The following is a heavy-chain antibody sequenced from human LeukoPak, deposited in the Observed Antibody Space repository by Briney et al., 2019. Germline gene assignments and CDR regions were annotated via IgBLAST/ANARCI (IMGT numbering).Heavy chain of an antibody. CDR3: ARDLRPGAELAAPPDY. CDR1: GFTFSSYG. V-gene: IGHV3-33*01. CDR2: IWYDGSNK. Sequence: QPGGSLRLSCAASGFTFSSYGMHWVRQAPGKGLEWVAVIWYDGSNKYYADSVKGRFTISRDNSKNTPYLQMNSLRAEDTAVYYCARDLRPGAELAAPPDYWGQGTLVTVSS. D-gene: IGHD3-3*02. J-gene: IGHJ4*02.